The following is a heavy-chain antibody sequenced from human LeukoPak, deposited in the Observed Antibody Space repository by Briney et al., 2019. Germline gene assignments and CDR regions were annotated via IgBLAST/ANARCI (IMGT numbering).Heavy chain of an antibody. CDR3: ARSYSDYDYFNNWFDP. CDR2: IYWNDDK. J-gene: IGHJ5*02. V-gene: IGHV2-5*01. CDR1: GFSLSTSGVG. D-gene: IGHD5-12*01. Sequence: SGPTLVKPTQTLTLTCTFSGFSLSTSGVGVGWIRQPPGKALEWLALIYWNDDKRYSPSLTSRLTISKDTSKNQVVLTMTNMDPVDTATYYCARSYSDYDYFNNWFDPWGQGTLVTVSS.